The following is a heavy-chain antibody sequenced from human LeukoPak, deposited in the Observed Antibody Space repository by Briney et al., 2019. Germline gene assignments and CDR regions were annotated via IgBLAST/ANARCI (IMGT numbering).Heavy chain of an antibody. CDR1: GFTFDDYA. CDR3: AKGSRSWIQLWLFDY. J-gene: IGHJ4*02. V-gene: IGHV3-9*01. D-gene: IGHD5-18*01. CDR2: ISWNSGSI. Sequence: GGSLRLSCAASGFTFDDYAMHWVRQAPGKGLEWVSGISWNSGSIGYADSVKGRFTISRDNAKNSLYLQMNSLRAEDTALYYCAKGSRSWIQLWLFDYWDQGTLVTVSS.